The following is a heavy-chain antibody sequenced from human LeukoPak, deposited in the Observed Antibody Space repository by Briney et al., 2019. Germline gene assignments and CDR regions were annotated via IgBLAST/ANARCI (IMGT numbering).Heavy chain of an antibody. CDR3: ARGLYSGSYYSDY. CDR1: GFTFSNYW. Sequence: GGSLRLSCAASGFTFSNYWMHWVRQAPGKGLVWVSRINSDGSITSYADSVKGRFTISRDNTKNTLYLQMNSLRAEDTAVYYCARGLYSGSYYSDYWGQGTLATVSS. J-gene: IGHJ4*02. V-gene: IGHV3-74*01. CDR2: INSDGSIT. D-gene: IGHD1-26*01.